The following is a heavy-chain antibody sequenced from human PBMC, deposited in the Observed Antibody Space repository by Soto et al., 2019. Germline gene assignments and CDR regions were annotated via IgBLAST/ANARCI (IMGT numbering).Heavy chain of an antibody. CDR1: GFTVSSNH. Sequence: EVQLVETGGGLIQPGGSLRLSCAASGFTVSSNHMSWVRQAPGKGLEWVSVIYSGGSTYYADSVKGRFTISRDNSKNTLYLQMNSLRAEDTAVYYCARVPESQTPYYFDYWGQGTLVTVSS. CDR2: IYSGGST. CDR3: ARVPESQTPYYFDY. V-gene: IGHV3-53*02. J-gene: IGHJ4*02.